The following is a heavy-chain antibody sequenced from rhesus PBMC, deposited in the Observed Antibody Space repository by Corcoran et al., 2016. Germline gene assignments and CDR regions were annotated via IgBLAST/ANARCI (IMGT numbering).Heavy chain of an antibody. CDR1: GGSISSGYD. Sequence: QVQLQESGPGVVKPPETLSLTCAVSGGSISSGYDWSWIRQPPGKGLEWIGYIYGSSGSTNYNPSLKKRVTILKDASKSQFSLKLSSVTAADTAVYYCARSIAAAGMSFDYWGQGVLVTVSS. J-gene: IGHJ4*01. V-gene: IGHV4-76*01. CDR2: IYGSSGST. D-gene: IGHD6-25*01. CDR3: ARSIAAAGMSFDY.